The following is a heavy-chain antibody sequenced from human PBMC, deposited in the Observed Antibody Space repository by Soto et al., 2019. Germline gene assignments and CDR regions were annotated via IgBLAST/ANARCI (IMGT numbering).Heavy chain of an antibody. J-gene: IGHJ6*02. V-gene: IGHV3-21*01. CDR2: ISSSSSYI. CDR3: ARDSYGDFHYYYYYYGMDV. D-gene: IGHD4-17*01. CDR1: GFTFSSYS. Sequence: EVQLVESGGGLVKPGGSLRLSCAASGFTFSSYSMNWVRQAPGKGLEWVSSISSSSSYIYYADSVKGRFTISRDNAKNSLYLQMNRLRAEDTAVYYCARDSYGDFHYYYYYYGMDVWGQGTTVTVSS.